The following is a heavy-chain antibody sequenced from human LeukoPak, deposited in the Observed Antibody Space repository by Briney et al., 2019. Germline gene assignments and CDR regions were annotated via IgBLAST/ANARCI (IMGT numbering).Heavy chain of an antibody. CDR3: ARGIAAVFTLPHNWFDP. Sequence: SETLSLTCTVSGGSISSYYWSWIRQPPGKGLEWIGYIYYSGSTNYNPSLKSRVTISVDTSKNQFSLKLSSVTAADTAVYYCARGIAAVFTLPHNWFDPWGQGTLVTVSS. J-gene: IGHJ5*02. D-gene: IGHD6-13*01. CDR2: IYYSGST. V-gene: IGHV4-59*01. CDR1: GGSISSYY.